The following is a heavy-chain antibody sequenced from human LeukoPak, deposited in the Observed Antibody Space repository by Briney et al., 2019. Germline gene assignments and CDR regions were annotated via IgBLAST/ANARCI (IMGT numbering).Heavy chain of an antibody. CDR2: ISKDGNKK. J-gene: IGHJ6*03. CDR3: ANWVSRGGYFHYYMDV. CDR1: GLTFSSYG. Sequence: PGGSLRLSCPASGLTFSSYGIHWVRQAPGKGLEWVALISKDGNKKYHADSVKGRFTISRDNSKDTVYLQMSSLRVEDTAVYYCANWVSRGGYFHYYMDVWGKGTTVTVSS. V-gene: IGHV3-30*18. D-gene: IGHD2-8*01.